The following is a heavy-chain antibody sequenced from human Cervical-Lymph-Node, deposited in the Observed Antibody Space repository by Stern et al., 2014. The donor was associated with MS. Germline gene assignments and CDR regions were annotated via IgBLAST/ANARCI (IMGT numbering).Heavy chain of an antibody. CDR2: IYWDDDK. V-gene: IGHV2-5*02. CDR3: AHRLGGGTYDY. CDR1: GFSLSTSGVG. Sequence: QVTLKESGPTLVKPTQTLTLTCTFSGFSLSTSGVGVGWICQPPGKALEWLALIYWDDDKRYSPSLKSRLTITKDTSKNQVVLTVTNMDPVDTATYYCAHRLGGGTYDYWGQGTLVTVSS. D-gene: IGHD2-15*01. J-gene: IGHJ4*02.